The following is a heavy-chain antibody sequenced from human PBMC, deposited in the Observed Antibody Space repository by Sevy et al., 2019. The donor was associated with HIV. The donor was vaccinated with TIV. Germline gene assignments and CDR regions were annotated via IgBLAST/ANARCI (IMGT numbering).Heavy chain of an antibody. V-gene: IGHV2-5*02. CDR3: VHRPENYDILTGYLPNWFDP. CDR1: GFSLSTSGVG. D-gene: IGHD3-9*01. J-gene: IGHJ5*02. Sequence: SGPTLVKPTQTLTLTCTFSGFSLSTSGVGVGWIRQPPGKALEWLALIYWDDDKRHSPSLKSRLTITKDTSKNQVVLTMTNMDPVDTATYYCVHRPENYDILTGYLPNWFDPWGQGTLVTVSS. CDR2: IYWDDDK.